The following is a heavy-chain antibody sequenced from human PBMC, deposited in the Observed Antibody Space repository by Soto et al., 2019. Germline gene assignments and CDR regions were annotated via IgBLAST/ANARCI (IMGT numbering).Heavy chain of an antibody. Sequence: EVQLVESGGGLVQPGGSLRLSCAASGFTVNNNYMSWVRQAPGKGLEWVSVIYSGGSTYYVDSVKGRFTMSRDNSKNTVYLQMNSLRAEDTAVYYYASDLYSSGWLTGFDPWGQGTLVTVSS. J-gene: IGHJ5*02. D-gene: IGHD6-19*01. CDR3: ASDLYSSGWLTGFDP. CDR2: IYSGGST. CDR1: GFTVNNNY. V-gene: IGHV3-66*01.